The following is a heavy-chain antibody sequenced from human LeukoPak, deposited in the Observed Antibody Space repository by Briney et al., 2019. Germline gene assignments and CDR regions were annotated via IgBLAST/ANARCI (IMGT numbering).Heavy chain of an antibody. D-gene: IGHD3-16*02. J-gene: IGHJ4*02. Sequence: SETLSLTCTVSGGSISSYYWSWIRQPPGKGLEWIGEINHSGSTNYNPSLKSRVTISVDTSKNQFSLKLSSVTAADTAVYYCARLREGYDYVWGSYRYLYYFDYWGQGTLVTVSS. V-gene: IGHV4-34*01. CDR1: GGSISSYY. CDR2: INHSGST. CDR3: ARLREGYDYVWGSYRYLYYFDY.